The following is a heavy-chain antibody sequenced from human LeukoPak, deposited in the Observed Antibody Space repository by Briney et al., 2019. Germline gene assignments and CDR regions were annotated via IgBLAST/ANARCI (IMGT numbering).Heavy chain of an antibody. J-gene: IGHJ4*02. CDR2: INSDGSST. Sequence: QSGGSLRLSCAASGFTFSNYWMQWVRQAPGKGLVWVSRINSDGSSTSYADSVKGRFTISRDNAKNTLYLQMNSLRAEDTAVYYCARLGYSYGQYYFDYWGQGTLVTVSS. CDR1: GFTFSNYW. D-gene: IGHD5-18*01. CDR3: ARLGYSYGQYYFDY. V-gene: IGHV3-74*01.